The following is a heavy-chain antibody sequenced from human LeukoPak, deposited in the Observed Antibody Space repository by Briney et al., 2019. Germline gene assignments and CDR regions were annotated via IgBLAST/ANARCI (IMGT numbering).Heavy chain of an antibody. Sequence: GGSLRLSCTASGFTFSNYEMNWVRQGPGKGLEWVSYISSSGSSIHYADSVKGRFTISRDNANNSLYLQMNSLTAEDTAVFYCARVGSRGYYFDYWGQGTLVSVSS. J-gene: IGHJ4*02. V-gene: IGHV3-48*03. CDR2: ISSSGSSI. CDR1: GFTFSNYE. CDR3: ARVGSRGYYFDY. D-gene: IGHD1-26*01.